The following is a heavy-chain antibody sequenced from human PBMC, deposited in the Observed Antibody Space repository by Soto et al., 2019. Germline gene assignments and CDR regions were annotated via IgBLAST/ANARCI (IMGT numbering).Heavy chain of an antibody. CDR2: ISAYNGNT. V-gene: IGHV1-18*01. J-gene: IGHJ4*02. D-gene: IGHD6-19*01. CDR3: ARVLRSGWYPATYFDY. Sequence: ASVKVSCKASGYTFTSYGISWVRQAPGQGLEWMGWISAYNGNTNYAQKLQGRVTMTTDTSTSTAYMELRSLGSDDTAVYYCARVLRSGWYPATYFDYWGQGTLVTVSS. CDR1: GYTFTSYG.